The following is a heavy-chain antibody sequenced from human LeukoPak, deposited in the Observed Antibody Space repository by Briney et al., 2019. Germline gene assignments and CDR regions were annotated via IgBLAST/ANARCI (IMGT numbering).Heavy chain of an antibody. CDR1: GYTFTSYG. D-gene: IGHD1-26*01. CDR2: ISAYNGNT. Sequence: GASVKVSCKASGYTFTSYGMRRVRQARGQGGEGMGWISAYNGNTNYPQQLQGSVTMTPDTSTRTAYMELSSLRSADPAVYYCARDRPYSGSYYDYYGMDVWGQGTTVTVSS. CDR3: ARDRPYSGSYYDYYGMDV. J-gene: IGHJ6*02. V-gene: IGHV1-18*01.